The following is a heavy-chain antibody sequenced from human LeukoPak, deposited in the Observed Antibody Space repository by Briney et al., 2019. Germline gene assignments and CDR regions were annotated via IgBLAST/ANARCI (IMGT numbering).Heavy chain of an antibody. CDR1: GFTFSDYY. CDR3: AREVVVAATRDAFDI. CDR2: ISSSGSTI. J-gene: IGHJ3*02. Sequence: GGSLRLSCAASGFTFSDYYMSWIRQAPGKGLEWVSYISSSGSTIYYADSVKGRFTISRDNAKNSLYLQMNSLRAEDTAVYYCAREVVVAATRDAFDIWGQGTMVTVSS. D-gene: IGHD2-15*01. V-gene: IGHV3-11*04.